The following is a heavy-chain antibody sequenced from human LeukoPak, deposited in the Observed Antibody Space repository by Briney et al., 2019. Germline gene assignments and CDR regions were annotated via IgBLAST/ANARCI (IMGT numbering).Heavy chain of an antibody. V-gene: IGHV1-2*02. CDR1: GYTFTGYY. J-gene: IGHJ4*02. CDR2: INPNSGGT. Sequence: ASVKVSCKASGYTFTGYYMHWVRQAPGQGLEWMGWINPNSGGTNYAQKFQGRVTMTRDTSISTAYMELSRLRSDDTAVCYCAAGGSSSWSYYFDYWGQGTLVTVSS. D-gene: IGHD6-13*01. CDR3: AAGGSSSWSYYFDY.